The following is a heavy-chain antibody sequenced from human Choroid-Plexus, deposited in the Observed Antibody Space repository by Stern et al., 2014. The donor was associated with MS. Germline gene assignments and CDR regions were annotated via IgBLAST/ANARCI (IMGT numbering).Heavy chain of an antibody. CDR1: GFTFGSCA. D-gene: IGHD2/OR15-2a*01. V-gene: IGHV3-30*18. CDR2: VSYDGSNK. Sequence: VQLVESGGGVVQPGRPLRFSCVASGFTFGSCAMHWVRQAPGKGLEWGAGVSYDGSNKYYADSVKGRFTISRDNSQNTLYMQMSSLRPEDTAVYYCAKDRQYLTYFFDHWGQGSLVTVSS. J-gene: IGHJ5*02. CDR3: AKDRQYLTYFFDH.